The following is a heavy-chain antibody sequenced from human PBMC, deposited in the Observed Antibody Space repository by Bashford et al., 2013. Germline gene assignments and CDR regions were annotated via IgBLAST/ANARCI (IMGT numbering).Heavy chain of an antibody. J-gene: IGHJ2*01. V-gene: IGHV4-61*02. CDR1: GGSISSGSYY. CDR3: ALTGYSYWYFDL. CDR2: IYTSGST. Sequence: SETLSLTCTVSGGSISSGSYYWSWIRQPAGKGLEWIGRIYTSGSTNYNPSLKSRVTMSVDTSKNQFSLKLSSVTAADTAVYYCALTGYSYWYFDLWGRGTLVTVSS. D-gene: IGHD3-9*01.